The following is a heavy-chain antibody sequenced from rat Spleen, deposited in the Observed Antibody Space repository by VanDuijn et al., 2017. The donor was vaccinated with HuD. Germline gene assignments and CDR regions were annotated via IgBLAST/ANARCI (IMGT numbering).Heavy chain of an antibody. J-gene: IGHJ2*01. CDR1: GFTLNNYW. V-gene: IGHV5-31*01. D-gene: IGHD1-2*01. CDR3: SRADYYYGSHPLDY. CDR2: ITNTGGVT. Sequence: EVQLVESGGGLVQPGRSLKLSCVASGFTLNNYWMTWIRQAPGKGLEWVASITNTGGVTYYPDSVRGRFTTSRDNAKNTLYLQMNSLRSEDTATYYCSRADYYYGSHPLDYWGQGVMVSVSS.